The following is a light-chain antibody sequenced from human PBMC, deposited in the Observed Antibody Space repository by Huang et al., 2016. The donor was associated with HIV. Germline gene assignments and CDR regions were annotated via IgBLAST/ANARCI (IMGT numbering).Light chain of an antibody. CDR1: QSVSSS. CDR2: AAS. V-gene: IGKV1-39*01. Sequence: DIQMTQSPSSLSASVGDRVTISCRSSQSVSSSLTWYQQRPGKAPKLLIYAASSLQSGVPSRFSGSGSGTDFSLTINSLQPEDFATYYCQQSDSTPYTFGQGTKLEIK. CDR3: QQSDSTPYT. J-gene: IGKJ2*01.